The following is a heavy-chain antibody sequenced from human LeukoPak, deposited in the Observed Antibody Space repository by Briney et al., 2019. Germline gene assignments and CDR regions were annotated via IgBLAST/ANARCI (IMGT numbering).Heavy chain of an antibody. Sequence: GASVKVSCKASGYTFTSYGISWVRQAPGQGLEWMGWISAYNGNTHYAQKLQGRVTMTTDTSTSTAYMELRSLRSDDTAVYYCARENYDSSGYYYVVDYWGQGTLVTVSS. CDR3: ARENYDSSGYYYVVDY. CDR2: ISAYNGNT. J-gene: IGHJ4*02. CDR1: GYTFTSYG. D-gene: IGHD3-22*01. V-gene: IGHV1-18*01.